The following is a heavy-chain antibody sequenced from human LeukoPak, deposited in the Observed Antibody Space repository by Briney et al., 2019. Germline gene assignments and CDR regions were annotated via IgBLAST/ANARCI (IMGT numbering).Heavy chain of an antibody. D-gene: IGHD6-19*01. CDR2: ISAYIGNT. CDR3: ARGIAVAETNWFDP. J-gene: IGHJ5*02. CDR1: GYTFTSYG. Sequence: ASVKVSCKASGYTFTSYGISWVRQAPGQGLEWMGWISAYIGNTNYAQKLQGRVTMTTDTSTSTAYMELRSLRSDDTAVYYCARGIAVAETNWFDPWGQGTLVTVSS. V-gene: IGHV1-18*01.